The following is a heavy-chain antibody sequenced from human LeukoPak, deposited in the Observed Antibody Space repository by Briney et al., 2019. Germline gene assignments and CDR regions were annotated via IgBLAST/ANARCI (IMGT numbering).Heavy chain of an antibody. J-gene: IGHJ4*02. Sequence: PGGSLRLSCVASGFTFSSYWMHWVRQAPGKGLVWVSRINSDGSNTRYADSVKGRFTISRDNSKNTLYLQMSSLRAEDTVVYYCARALTGTYDYWGQGTLVTVSS. CDR2: INSDGSNT. D-gene: IGHD7-27*01. CDR1: GFTFSSYW. CDR3: ARALTGTYDY. V-gene: IGHV3-74*01.